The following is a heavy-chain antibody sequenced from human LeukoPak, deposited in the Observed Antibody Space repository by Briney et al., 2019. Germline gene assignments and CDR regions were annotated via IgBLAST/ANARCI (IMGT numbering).Heavy chain of an antibody. CDR1: GFTFGSYS. CDR3: ARGFYYDSSGYYPQGY. Sequence: GGSLRLSCAASGFTFGSYSMNWVRQAPGKGLEWVSSISSSSSYIYYADSVKGRFTISRDNAKNSLYLQMNSLRAEDTAVYYCARGFYYDSSGYYPQGYWGQGTLVTVSS. V-gene: IGHV3-21*01. CDR2: ISSSSSYI. D-gene: IGHD3-22*01. J-gene: IGHJ4*02.